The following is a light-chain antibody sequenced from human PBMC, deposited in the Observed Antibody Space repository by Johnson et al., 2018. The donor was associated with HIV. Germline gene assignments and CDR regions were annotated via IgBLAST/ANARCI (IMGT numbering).Light chain of an antibody. CDR1: SSNIGAGYV. Sequence: QSVLTQPPSVSGAPGQTVTISCTGSSSNIGAGYVVHWYQQLPGTAPKLLIYDNNNRPSGVPDRFSGSKSGTSASLAITGLQAEDEADYYCQSYASSLSGFYVFGTATRGTVL. CDR3: QSYASSLSGFYV. CDR2: DNN. J-gene: IGLJ1*01. V-gene: IGLV1-40*01.